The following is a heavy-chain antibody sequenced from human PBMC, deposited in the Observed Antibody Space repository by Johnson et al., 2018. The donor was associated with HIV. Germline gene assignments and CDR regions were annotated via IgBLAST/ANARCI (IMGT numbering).Heavy chain of an antibody. J-gene: IGHJ3*02. Sequence: VQLVESGGGVERPGGSLRLSCAASGFTFDDYAMSWVRQAPGKGLEWVSGINWNGGSTGSADSVQGRCTISSDNAKSSLYLQMNSLRAVDTAKYYCAKYLNVGELFFPRHDAFDIWGQGTMVTVSS. CDR2: INWNGGST. CDR1: GFTFDDYA. V-gene: IGHV3-20*04. CDR3: AKYLNVGELFFPRHDAFDI. D-gene: IGHD3-10*01.